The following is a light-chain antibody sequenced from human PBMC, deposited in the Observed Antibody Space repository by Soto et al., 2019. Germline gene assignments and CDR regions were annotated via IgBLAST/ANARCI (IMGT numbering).Light chain of an antibody. CDR1: QSIGSH. J-gene: IGKJ1*01. CDR3: QQSYNKWT. V-gene: IGKV1-39*01. CDR2: AAS. Sequence: DIYVTQSPPSLSASVGDRITITCRASQSIGSHLNWYQHKPGKVPELLISAASSLESGVPSRFSGSGSGTDFTLTISSLQPEDFATYYCQQSYNKWTFGQGTKVE.